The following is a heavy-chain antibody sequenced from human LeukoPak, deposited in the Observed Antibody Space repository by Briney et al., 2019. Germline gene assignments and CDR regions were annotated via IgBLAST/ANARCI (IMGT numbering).Heavy chain of an antibody. V-gene: IGHV3-23*01. CDR3: AKGYWNPGY. CDR2: ISGSGGST. D-gene: IGHD1-1*01. CDR1: GFAFSTYA. J-gene: IGHJ4*02. Sequence: GGSLRLSCVASGFAFSTYAMTWVRQAPGKGLEWVSGISGSGGSTYYADSVKGRFTISRDNSKNTLYLQMNNLRAEDTALYYCAKGYWNPGYWGQGTLVTVSS.